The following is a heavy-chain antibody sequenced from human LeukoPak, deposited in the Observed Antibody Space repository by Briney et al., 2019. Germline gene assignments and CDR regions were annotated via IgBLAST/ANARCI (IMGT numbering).Heavy chain of an antibody. V-gene: IGHV4-34*01. J-gene: IGHJ6*03. D-gene: IGHD2-2*01. CDR3: ARRSNVVVPAAMLDYYYMDV. Sequence: PSETLSLTCAVYGGSFSGYYWSWIRQPPGKGLEWIGEINHSGSTNYNPSLKSRVTISVDTPKNQFSLKLSSVTAADTAVYYCARRSNVVVPAAMLDYYYMDVWGKGTTVTVSS. CDR1: GGSFSGYY. CDR2: INHSGST.